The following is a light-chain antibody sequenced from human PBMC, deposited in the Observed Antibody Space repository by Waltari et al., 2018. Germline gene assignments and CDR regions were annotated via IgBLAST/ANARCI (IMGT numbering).Light chain of an antibody. V-gene: IGKV1-16*02. Sequence: TCRAGKCSNNYFAWFQQKPGEAPKTLIAGASTLQSGGSSNFSGSGSGTDFTLTINSRQPEDFATYYCQQYNFYPPTFGGGTTVE. CDR3: QQYNFYPPT. J-gene: IGKJ4*01. CDR2: GAS. CDR1: KCSNNY.